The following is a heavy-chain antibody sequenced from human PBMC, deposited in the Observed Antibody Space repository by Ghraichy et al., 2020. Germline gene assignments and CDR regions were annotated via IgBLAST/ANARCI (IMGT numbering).Heavy chain of an antibody. J-gene: IGHJ4*02. CDR2: IYTSGST. D-gene: IGHD2-8*01. CDR3: ARDERTPYATGCFDY. Sequence: SQTLSLTCTVSGGSISSYYWSWIRQPAGKGLEWIGRIYTSGSTNYNPSLKSRVTMSVDTSKNQFSLKLSSVTAADTAVYYCARDERTPYATGCFDYWGQGTLVTVSS. V-gene: IGHV4-4*07. CDR1: GGSISSYY.